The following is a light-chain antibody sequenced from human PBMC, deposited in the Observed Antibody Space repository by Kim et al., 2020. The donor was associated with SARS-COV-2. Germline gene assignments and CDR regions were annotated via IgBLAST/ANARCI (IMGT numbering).Light chain of an antibody. J-gene: IGKJ1*01. CDR1: QSISYW. V-gene: IGKV1-5*01. CDR3: QQYNTYPWT. CDR2: DAS. Sequence: ASVGDRVTITCRASQSISYWLAWYQQKPGTAPKLLIYDASTLESGVPSRFSGSGSGTEFTLTISSLQPDDFATYYCQQYNTYPWTFGQGTKVDIK.